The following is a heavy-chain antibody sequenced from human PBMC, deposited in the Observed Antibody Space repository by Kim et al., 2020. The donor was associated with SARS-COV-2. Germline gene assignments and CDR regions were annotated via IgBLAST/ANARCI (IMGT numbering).Heavy chain of an antibody. CDR3: ARGDRLRSWYGDV. CDR2: ISSSSSYI. V-gene: IGHV3-21*01. J-gene: IGHJ6*02. CDR1: GFTLSSYS. D-gene: IGHD6-13*01. Sequence: GGSLRLSCAASGFTLSSYSMNWVRQAPGKGLEWVSSISSSSSYIYYADSVKGRFTISRDNAKNSLYLQMNSLRAEDTAVYYCARGDRLRSWYGDVWGQGTTVTVSS.